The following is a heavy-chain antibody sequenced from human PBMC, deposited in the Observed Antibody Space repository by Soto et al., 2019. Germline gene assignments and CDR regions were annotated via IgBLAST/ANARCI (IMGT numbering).Heavy chain of an antibody. CDR1: GYTFISYS. J-gene: IGHJ5*02. D-gene: IGHD3-3*01. CDR2: INAGNGNT. Sequence: ASVKVSCKASGYTFISYSMHWVRQAPGQRLEWMGWINAGNGNTKYSQKFQGRVTITRDTSTSTAYMELRSLRSDDTAVYYCARDRGSITIFGVVTNWFDPWGQGTLVTVSS. V-gene: IGHV1-3*01. CDR3: ARDRGSITIFGVVTNWFDP.